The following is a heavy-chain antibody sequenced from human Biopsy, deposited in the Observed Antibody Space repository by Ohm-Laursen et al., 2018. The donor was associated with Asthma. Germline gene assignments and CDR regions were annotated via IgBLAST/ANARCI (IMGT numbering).Heavy chain of an antibody. Sequence: PTQTLTLTRTFSGFSLSSTWVGVGWIRQPPGKALEWLALIDWDDDKYYSTSLKTRLTISKDTSKNQVVLTMTNMDPVDTATYYCARTIMVRGKYYFDYWGQGTLVTVSS. D-gene: IGHD3-10*01. CDR3: ARTIMVRGKYYFDY. CDR1: GFSLSSTWVG. V-gene: IGHV2-70*01. J-gene: IGHJ4*02. CDR2: IDWDDDK.